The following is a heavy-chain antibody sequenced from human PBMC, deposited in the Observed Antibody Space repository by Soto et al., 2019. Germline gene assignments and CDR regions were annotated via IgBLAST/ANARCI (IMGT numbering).Heavy chain of an antibody. V-gene: IGHV1-69*01. CDR3: ARAPEVRGPPGGYFDY. Sequence: QVQLVQSGAEVREPGASVKVSCKASGGTFSSYAISWVRQAPGQGLEWMGGIIPIFGTANYAQKFQGRVTITADESTSTAYMELSSLRSEDTAVYYCARAPEVRGPPGGYFDYWGQGTLVTVSS. D-gene: IGHD3-10*01. CDR1: GGTFSSYA. CDR2: IIPIFGTA. J-gene: IGHJ4*02.